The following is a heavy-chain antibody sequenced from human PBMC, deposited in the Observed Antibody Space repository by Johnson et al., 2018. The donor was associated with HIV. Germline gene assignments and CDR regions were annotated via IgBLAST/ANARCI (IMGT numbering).Heavy chain of an antibody. CDR1: GFTFSSYW. Sequence: VQLVESGGVLVQPGGSLRLSCAASGFTFSSYWMSWVRQAPGKGLEWVANIKQDGSEKYYVDSVKGRFTISRDNAKNSLYLQMNSLRAEDTAVYYCARLGIAAARGAFDIWGQGTMVTVSS. D-gene: IGHD6-13*01. J-gene: IGHJ3*02. V-gene: IGHV3-7*01. CDR2: IKQDGSEK. CDR3: ARLGIAAARGAFDI.